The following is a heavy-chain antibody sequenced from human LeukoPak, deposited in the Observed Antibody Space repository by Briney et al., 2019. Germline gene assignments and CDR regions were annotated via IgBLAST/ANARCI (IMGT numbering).Heavy chain of an antibody. D-gene: IGHD5-18*01. CDR1: GITFSSYG. Sequence: PGGSLRLSCAASGITFSSYGMHWVRQAPGKGLEWVAVISYDGNNKYYADSVKGRLTISRDNSKNTLYLQMNSLRAEDTAVYYCAKALQAWLFGFDYWGQGTLVTVSS. V-gene: IGHV3-30*18. CDR3: AKALQAWLFGFDY. J-gene: IGHJ4*02. CDR2: ISYDGNNK.